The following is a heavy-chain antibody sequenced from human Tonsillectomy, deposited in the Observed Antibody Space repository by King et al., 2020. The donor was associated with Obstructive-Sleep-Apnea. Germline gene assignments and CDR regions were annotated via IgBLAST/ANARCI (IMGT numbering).Heavy chain of an antibody. CDR1: GGSISSYY. V-gene: IGHV4-59*08. CDR2: IYYSGST. CDR3: ARQVIGRFDYSNYVFDY. J-gene: IGHJ4*02. D-gene: IGHD4-11*01. Sequence: VQLQESGPGLVKPSETLSLTCTVSGGSISSYYWSWIRQPPGKGLEWIGYIYYSGSTNYNPSLTSRVTISIDTSKNQFSLKLSSVTAADTAVYYCARQVIGRFDYSNYVFDYWGQGTLVTVSS.